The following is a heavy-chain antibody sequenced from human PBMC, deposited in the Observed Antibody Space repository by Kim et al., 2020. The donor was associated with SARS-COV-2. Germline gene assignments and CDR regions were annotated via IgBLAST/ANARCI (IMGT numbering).Heavy chain of an antibody. J-gene: IGHJ6*02. CDR3: ARDLCGGDCNETLHGMDV. D-gene: IGHD2-21*02. V-gene: IGHV4-4*06. Sequence: KRRVTLSVDTSKTQFSLKLSSVTAADTAVYYCARDLCGGDCNETLHGMDVWGQGTTVTVSS.